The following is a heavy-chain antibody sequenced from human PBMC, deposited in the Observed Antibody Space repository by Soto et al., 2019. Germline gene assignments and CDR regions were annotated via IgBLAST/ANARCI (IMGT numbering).Heavy chain of an antibody. V-gene: IGHV4-59*08. J-gene: IGHJ4*02. CDR1: GGSISGYY. CDR3: ARQRRDFDY. CDR2: IYSSGST. Sequence: SETLSLTCTVSGGSISGYYWSWIWQPPGRGLQWIGYIYSSGSTNYNPSLKSRVTISVDTSKNQFSLNLSSVTAADTAVYYCARQRRDFDYWGQGSLVTVSS.